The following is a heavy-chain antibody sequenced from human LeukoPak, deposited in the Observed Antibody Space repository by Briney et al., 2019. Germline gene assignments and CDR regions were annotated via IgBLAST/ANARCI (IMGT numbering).Heavy chain of an antibody. J-gene: IGHJ6*02. CDR3: ARDLAPYSSGWYGGPYGMDV. CDR1: GFTFSSYV. D-gene: IGHD6-19*01. Sequence: GGSLRLSCAASGFTFSSYVMVWVRQAPGKGLEWVSTVSASEDATHYADSVKGRFTISRDNSKNTLYLQMNSLRAEDTAVYYCARDLAPYSSGWYGGPYGMDVWGQGTTVTVSS. CDR2: VSASEDAT. V-gene: IGHV3-23*01.